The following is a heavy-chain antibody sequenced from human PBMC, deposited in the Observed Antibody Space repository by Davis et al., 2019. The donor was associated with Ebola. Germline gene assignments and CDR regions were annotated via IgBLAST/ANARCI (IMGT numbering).Heavy chain of an antibody. D-gene: IGHD1-26*01. V-gene: IGHV4-59*08. CDR3: ARIVGATGSWHFDL. CDR2: ICYNGRT. J-gene: IGHJ2*01. Sequence: SETLSLTCTVSGGSISSYYWSWIRQPPGKGLEGIGYICYNGRTTHNPSLTSRVTMSVDTSKNQFSLKLSSVTAADTALYYCARIVGATGSWHFDLWGRGTLVTVSS. CDR1: GGSISSYY.